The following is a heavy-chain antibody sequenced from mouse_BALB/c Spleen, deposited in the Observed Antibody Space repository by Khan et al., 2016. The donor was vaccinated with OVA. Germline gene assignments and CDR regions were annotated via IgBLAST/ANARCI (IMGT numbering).Heavy chain of an antibody. Sequence: VKLEVSGPGLVAPSQSLSITCTASGFSLTSYGVHWVRQPPGKGLEWLVVIWSDGSTNYNSVLKSRLSISKDNSKSQVFLKMNSLQTDDTAIYYCARWFDGYSSLYAMDYWGQGTSVTVSS. J-gene: IGHJ4*01. V-gene: IGHV2-6*02. CDR3: ARWFDGYSSLYAMDY. CDR1: GFSLTSYG. D-gene: IGHD2-3*01. CDR2: IWSDGST.